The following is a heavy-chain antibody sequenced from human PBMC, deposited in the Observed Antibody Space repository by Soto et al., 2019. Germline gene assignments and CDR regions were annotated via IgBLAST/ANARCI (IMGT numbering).Heavy chain of an antibody. D-gene: IGHD2-15*01. Sequence: PSENLSLTCAVSGDSIGGNVWLSCVRQPPGKGLEWIGEVYHNGLTDYNPSLRGRATMSADMSKNQFSLRVTSVTDADTAIYYCARDAALPGEADRFDYWGQGALVNVSS. CDR1: GDSIGGNVW. V-gene: IGHV4-4*02. J-gene: IGHJ4*02. CDR2: VYHNGLT. CDR3: ARDAALPGEADRFDY.